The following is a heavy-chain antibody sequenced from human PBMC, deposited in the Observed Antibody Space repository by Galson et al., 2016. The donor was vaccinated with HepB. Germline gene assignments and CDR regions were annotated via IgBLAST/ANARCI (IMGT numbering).Heavy chain of an antibody. V-gene: IGHV4-4*02. CDR1: GGSISSSNW. J-gene: IGHJ5*02. CDR2: IYHSGST. D-gene: IGHD6-19*01. CDR3: ARLSVAGTCWHFDP. Sequence: SETLSLTCAVSGGSISSSNWWSWVRQPPGKGLEWIGEIYHSGSTNYNPSLKSRVTMSVDRSKNQFSLKLSSVTAADTAIYHCARLSVAGTCWHFDPWGQGALVTVSS.